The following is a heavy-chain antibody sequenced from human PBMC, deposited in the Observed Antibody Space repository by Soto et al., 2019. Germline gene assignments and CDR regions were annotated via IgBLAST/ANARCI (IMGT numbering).Heavy chain of an antibody. CDR1: GGTFSSYA. J-gene: IGHJ6*02. V-gene: IGHV1-69*06. CDR2: IIPIFGTA. Sequence: ASVKVSCKASGGTFSSYAISWVRQAPGQGLEWMGGIIPIFGTANYAQKFQGRVTITADKSTSTAYMELSSLRSEDTAVYYCARDSVDTAMENYYYYGMDVWGQGTTVTVSS. D-gene: IGHD5-18*01. CDR3: ARDSVDTAMENYYYYGMDV.